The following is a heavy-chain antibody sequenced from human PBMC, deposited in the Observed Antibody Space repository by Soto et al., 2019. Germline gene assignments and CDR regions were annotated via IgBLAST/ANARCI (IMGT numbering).Heavy chain of an antibody. V-gene: IGHV1-2*02. CDR2: INPNSGGT. CDR1: GYTFTGYY. J-gene: IGHJ6*02. CDR3: AREGVGTTGIEYYYYGMDV. D-gene: IGHD1-1*01. Sequence: QVQLVQSGAEVKKPGASVKVSCKASGYTFTGYYMHWVRQAPGQGLEWMGWINPNSGGTNYAQKFQGRVTMTRDTSISTAYMELSRLRSDDTAVYYCAREGVGTTGIEYYYYGMDVWGQGTTVTVSS.